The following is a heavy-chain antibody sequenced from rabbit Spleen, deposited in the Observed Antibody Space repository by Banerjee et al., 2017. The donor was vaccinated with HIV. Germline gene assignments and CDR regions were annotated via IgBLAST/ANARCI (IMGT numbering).Heavy chain of an antibody. CDR2: IAGSSSGFT. Sequence: QSLEESGGDLVKPGASLTLTCKASGVSFSGNSYMCWVRQAPGKGLEWISCIAGSSSGFTYSATWAKGRFTISKTSSTTVTLQMTSLTVADTATYFCARDTGSSFSSYGMDLWGPGTLVTVS. D-gene: IGHD8-1*01. V-gene: IGHV1S40*01. CDR1: GVSFSGNSY. J-gene: IGHJ6*01. CDR3: ARDTGSSFSSYGMDL.